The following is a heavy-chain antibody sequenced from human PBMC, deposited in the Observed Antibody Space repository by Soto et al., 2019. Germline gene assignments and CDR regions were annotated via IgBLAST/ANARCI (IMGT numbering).Heavy chain of an antibody. V-gene: IGHV3-33*01. CDR1: AFAFSSHR. CDR2: IWYDGSNQ. D-gene: IGHD3-10*01. CDR3: ARDRATLVRGVIGYYYYYGMDV. J-gene: IGHJ6*02. Sequence: PGLPRRLSCSASAFAFSSHRMDWVRQATAKGLEWVAVIWYDGSNQYYGDSVNGRFTISRDNSKNTLYLQMHSLRAKDTAVYYCARDRATLVRGVIGYYYYYGMDVWGPGTMVNVFS.